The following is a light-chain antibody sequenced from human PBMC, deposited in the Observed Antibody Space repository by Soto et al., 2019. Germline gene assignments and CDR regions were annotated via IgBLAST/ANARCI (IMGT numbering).Light chain of an antibody. J-gene: IGLJ2*01. CDR1: SSNIGAGFD. V-gene: IGLV1-40*01. Sequence: QSVLTQPPSVSGAPGQRVTISCTGSSSNIGAGFDVHWYQHLPGIAPKLLIYADSNRPSGVPDRFSGSKSGSSASLAITGLQAEDEADYYCQSYARVLHVVFGGGTKLTVL. CDR2: ADS. CDR3: QSYARVLHVV.